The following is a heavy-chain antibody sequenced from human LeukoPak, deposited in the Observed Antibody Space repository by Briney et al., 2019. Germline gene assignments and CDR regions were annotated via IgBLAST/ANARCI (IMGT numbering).Heavy chain of an antibody. CDR1: GYTFTRYG. D-gene: IGHD1-14*01. Sequence: ASVKVSRKASGYTFTRYGINWVRQPPGQELEGMGWINGYNGNTKYAQKLQGRVTMTTDTSTSTAYMELRSLRSDDTAVYYCARHVTGTTSFDHWGRGTLVTVSS. CDR3: ARHVTGTTSFDH. J-gene: IGHJ4*02. CDR2: INGYNGNT. V-gene: IGHV1-18*01.